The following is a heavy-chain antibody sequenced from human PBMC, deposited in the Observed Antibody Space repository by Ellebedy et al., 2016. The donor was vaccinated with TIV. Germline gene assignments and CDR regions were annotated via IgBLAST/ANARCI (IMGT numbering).Heavy chain of an antibody. CDR2: IIPNFGTS. CDR1: GGTFSSYA. D-gene: IGHD1-26*01. Sequence: AASVKVSCKASGGTFSSYAISWVRQAPGQGLEWMGGIIPNFGTSNYAQKFQGRVTITADESTSTADMELSSLSSEDTAVYYCASFGIVGATFRLVGDYDAFDIWGQGTMVTVSS. J-gene: IGHJ3*02. V-gene: IGHV1-69*13. CDR3: ASFGIVGATFRLVGDYDAFDI.